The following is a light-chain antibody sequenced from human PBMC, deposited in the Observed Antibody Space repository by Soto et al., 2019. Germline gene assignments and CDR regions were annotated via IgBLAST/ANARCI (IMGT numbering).Light chain of an antibody. CDR2: GAS. J-gene: IGKJ4*01. CDR3: QQYDSSPRT. Sequence: EIVMTQSPASLSLSPGERVTLSCKASQSVRSNLAWYQQKPGQAPRLLISGASTRATGITDRFSGSGSGTDFTLTISSLQSEDFAVYHCQQYDSSPRTFGGGTKVDIK. CDR1: QSVRSN. V-gene: IGKV3-15*01.